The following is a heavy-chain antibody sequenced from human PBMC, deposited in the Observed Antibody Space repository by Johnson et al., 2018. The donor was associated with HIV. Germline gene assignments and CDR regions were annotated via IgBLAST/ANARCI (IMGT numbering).Heavy chain of an antibody. J-gene: IGHJ3*02. Sequence: VQLVESGGGLVKPGGSLRLSCAASEFTVSGGYMNWVRQAPGKGLEWVSVIYSGGSTYYADSVKGRFTISRDSSKNTLYLQMNSLRAEDTAVYYCARDNTTFGGVIVPIGAFDIWGQGTMVTVSS. V-gene: IGHV3-66*02. CDR3: ARDNTTFGGVIVPIGAFDI. D-gene: IGHD3-16*02. CDR1: EFTVSGGY. CDR2: IYSGGST.